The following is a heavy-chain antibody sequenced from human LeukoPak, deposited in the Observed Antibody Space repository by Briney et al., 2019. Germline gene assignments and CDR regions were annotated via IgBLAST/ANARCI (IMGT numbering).Heavy chain of an antibody. V-gene: IGHV3-11*06. CDR2: ISSSSSYT. CDR1: GFTFSDYY. Sequence: AGGSLRLSCAASGFTFSDYYMSWIRQAPGKGLEWVSYISSSSSYTNYADSVKGRFTISRDNAKNSLYLQMNSLRAEDTAVYYCARAPHYSNYGPYYYGMDVWGQGTTVTVSS. J-gene: IGHJ6*02. CDR3: ARAPHYSNYGPYYYGMDV. D-gene: IGHD4-11*01.